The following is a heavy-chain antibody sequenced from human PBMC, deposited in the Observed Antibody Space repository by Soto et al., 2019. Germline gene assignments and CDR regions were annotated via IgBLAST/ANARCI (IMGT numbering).Heavy chain of an antibody. J-gene: IGHJ4*02. CDR3: ARGPDPPYCDY. CDR1: GYTFTNYG. Sequence: QAHLVQSGAEVKKPGASVKVSCKASGYTFTNYGISWVRQAPGQGLEWVGWINGYNGNTNYGQKVQGRVTMTTDISTPPAYRGLRTQGSDDTAVYTCARGPDPPYCDYWGKGTLVPFPS. V-gene: IGHV1-18*04. CDR2: INGYNGNT.